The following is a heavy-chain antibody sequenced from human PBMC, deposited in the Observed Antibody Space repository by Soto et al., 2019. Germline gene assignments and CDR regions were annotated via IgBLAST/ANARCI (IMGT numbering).Heavy chain of an antibody. CDR2: IYWDGDK. V-gene: IGHV2-5*02. CDR3: AHSRPQNYDLWSGYYTMDV. J-gene: IGHJ6*02. Sequence: QITLKESGPTLVKPTQTLTLTCTFSGFSLSTSGVGVGWIRQPPGKALEWLALIYWDGDKLYSPSLKSRLTITKDTSKNQVVLTMTNMDPVDTATYYCAHSRPQNYDLWSGYYTMDVWGQGTTVTVSS. D-gene: IGHD3-3*01. CDR1: GFSLSTSGVG.